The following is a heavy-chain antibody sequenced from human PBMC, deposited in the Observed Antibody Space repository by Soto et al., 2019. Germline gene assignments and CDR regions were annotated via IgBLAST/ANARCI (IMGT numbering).Heavy chain of an antibody. Sequence: QVQLQESGPGLVKPSETLSLTCTVSGGSISSYYWSWIRQPPGKGLEWIGYIYYSGSTNYNPSLKSRVTISVDTSKNQFSLKLSSVTAADTAVYYCARQRIYGSGFDYWGQGTLVTVSS. J-gene: IGHJ4*02. CDR3: ARQRIYGSGFDY. CDR2: IYYSGST. CDR1: GGSISSYY. D-gene: IGHD6-19*01. V-gene: IGHV4-59*08.